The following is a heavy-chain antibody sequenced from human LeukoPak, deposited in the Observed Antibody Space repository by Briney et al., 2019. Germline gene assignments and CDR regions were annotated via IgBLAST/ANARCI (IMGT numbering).Heavy chain of an antibody. CDR2: IYYSGST. V-gene: IGHV4-59*08. CDR3: ARAKEERVFLSGFDI. J-gene: IGHJ3*02. Sequence: SETLSLTCTVSLGSISSYYWSWIWEHPGKAREWIGYIYYSGSTNYNPSLKSRVTISVDTSKNQFSLKLSSVTAADTAVYYCARAKEERVFLSGFDIWGQGTMVTVSS. CDR1: LGSISSYY. D-gene: IGHD3-3*01.